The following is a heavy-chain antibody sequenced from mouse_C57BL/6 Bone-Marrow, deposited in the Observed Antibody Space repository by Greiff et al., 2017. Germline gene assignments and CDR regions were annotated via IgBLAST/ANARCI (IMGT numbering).Heavy chain of an antibody. D-gene: IGHD5-1*01. Sequence: VQLQESGAELVKPGASVKMSCKASGYTFTTYPIEWMKQNHGKSLEWIGNFHPYNDDTKYNEKFKGKATLTVEKSSNTVYLALSRLTSDYSAFYYCARSSTFFYYYDYWGQGTTLTVSS. CDR3: ARSSTFFYYYDY. CDR1: GYTFTTYP. V-gene: IGHV1-47*01. CDR2: FHPYNDDT. J-gene: IGHJ2*01.